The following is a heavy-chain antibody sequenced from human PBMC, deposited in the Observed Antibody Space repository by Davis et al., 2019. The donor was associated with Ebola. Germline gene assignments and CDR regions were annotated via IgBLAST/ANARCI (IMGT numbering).Heavy chain of an antibody. CDR1: GGSISSSSYY. CDR3: ARHQGYYDFWSGPLYYYYGMDV. CDR2: IYYSGSA. Sequence: MPSETLSLTCTVSGGSISSSSYYWGWIRQPPGKGLEWIGSIYYSGSAYYNPSLKSRVTISIDTSKNQFSLKLSSVTAADTAVFYCARHQGYYDFWSGPLYYYYGMDVWGQGTTVTVSS. J-gene: IGHJ6*02. D-gene: IGHD3-3*01. V-gene: IGHV4-39*01.